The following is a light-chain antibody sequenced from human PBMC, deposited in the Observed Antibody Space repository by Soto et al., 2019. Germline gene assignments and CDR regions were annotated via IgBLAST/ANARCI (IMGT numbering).Light chain of an antibody. CDR3: QQYGSSPNT. CDR2: GAS. V-gene: IGKV3-20*01. CDR1: QTVSGSY. J-gene: IGKJ2*01. Sequence: EIVLTQSPGTLSLSPGDTAMLSCRASQTVSGSYLAWYQQRPGQAPRLVIYGASSRATGIPDRFSGSVSGTDFTLTSSRLEPEDFAVYYCQQYGSSPNTFGQGTKLEIK.